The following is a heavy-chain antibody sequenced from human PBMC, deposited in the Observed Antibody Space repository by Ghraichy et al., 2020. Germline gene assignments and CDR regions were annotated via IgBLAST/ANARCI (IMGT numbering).Heavy chain of an antibody. V-gene: IGHV3-7*01. CDR3: ARAIAVTGTGY. CDR1: GFTFSNYW. J-gene: IGHJ4*02. CDR2: IKQDGSEK. D-gene: IGHD6-19*01. Sequence: LTCAGSGFTFSNYWMNWVRQAPGKGLEWVANIKQDGSEKYYVDSVKGRFTISRDNAKNSLYLQMNSMRAEDTAVYYCARAIAVTGTGYWGQGALVTVSS.